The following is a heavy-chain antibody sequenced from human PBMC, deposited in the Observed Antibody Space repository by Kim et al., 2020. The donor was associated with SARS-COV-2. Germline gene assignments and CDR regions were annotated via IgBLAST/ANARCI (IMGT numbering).Heavy chain of an antibody. D-gene: IGHD3-16*01. CDR2: IYVADSDL. CDR1: GYGFPSYW. CDR3: ARHGATLDS. V-gene: IGHV5-51*01. Sequence: GESLKISCTVSGYGFPSYWIAWVRQRPGKGLEWMGLIYVADSDLIYGPSFRGQVTISADKSIHTAYLHFSSLKASDTAMYFCARHGATLDSWGRGTLVTV. J-gene: IGHJ4*02.